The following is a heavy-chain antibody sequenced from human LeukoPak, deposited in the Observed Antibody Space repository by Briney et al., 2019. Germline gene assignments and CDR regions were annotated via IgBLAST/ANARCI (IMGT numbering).Heavy chain of an antibody. CDR3: ARQPPQYYGMDV. CDR2: IYTSGST. J-gene: IGHJ6*02. CDR1: GVPFSNHY. V-gene: IGHV4-4*07. Sequence: SETLSLTCTVSGVPFSNHYWSWIPQPAGKRLEWIGRIYTSGSTNYNPPVKSRVTMLVETSNNQFSLKLTSVTAADKAVYYCARQPPQYYGMDVWGQGTTVTVSS. D-gene: IGHD1-14*01.